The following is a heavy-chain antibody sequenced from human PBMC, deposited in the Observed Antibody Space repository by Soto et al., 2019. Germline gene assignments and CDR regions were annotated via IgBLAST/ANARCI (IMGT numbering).Heavy chain of an antibody. CDR3: ARAAAGAAVRYYFDH. J-gene: IGHJ4*02. D-gene: IGHD6-13*01. Sequence: QVQLMQSGAEVMKPGASVKVSCKASGYTFNTYYIHWVRQAPGQGLEWIGIINPYDGTRTYAQNFQGRATLTRDTSTTTVYMELGSLRSEDTAVYYCARAAAGAAVRYYFDHWGQGTLVTVSS. CDR1: GYTFNTYY. V-gene: IGHV1-46*02. CDR2: INPYDGTR.